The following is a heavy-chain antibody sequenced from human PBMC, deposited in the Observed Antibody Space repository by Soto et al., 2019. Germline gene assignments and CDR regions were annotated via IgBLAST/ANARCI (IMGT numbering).Heavy chain of an antibody. CDR2: IKQDGSEK. CDR1: GFTFDSYW. Sequence: GGSLRLSCAASGFTFDSYWMNWVRQAPGKGLEWVANIKQDGSEKYYVDSVQGRFTISRDNAKNSLYLQMNNLRAEDTAVYYCATPLGFGESYYYYYYMDVWGKGTTVTVSS. J-gene: IGHJ6*03. V-gene: IGHV3-7*01. D-gene: IGHD3-10*01. CDR3: ATPLGFGESYYYYYYMDV.